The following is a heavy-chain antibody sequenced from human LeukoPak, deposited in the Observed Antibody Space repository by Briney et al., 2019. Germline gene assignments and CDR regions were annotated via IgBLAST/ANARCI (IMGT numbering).Heavy chain of an antibody. J-gene: IGHJ4*02. CDR1: EFTFSSYE. Sequence: GGSLRLSCAASEFTFSSYEMNWVRQAPGKGLEWVSYISSSGSTIYYADSVKGRFTISRDNAKNSLYLQMNSLRAEDTAVYYCARELRDIVATTFDYWGQGTLVTVSS. V-gene: IGHV3-48*03. CDR2: ISSSGSTI. D-gene: IGHD5-12*01. CDR3: ARELRDIVATTFDY.